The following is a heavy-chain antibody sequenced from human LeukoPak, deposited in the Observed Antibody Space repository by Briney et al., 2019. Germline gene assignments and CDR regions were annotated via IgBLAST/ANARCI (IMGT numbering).Heavy chain of an antibody. V-gene: IGHV4-61*02. Sequence: SETLSLTCAVSGGSISSGSYSWSWIRQPAGKGLEWIGRIYTSGSTNYNPSLKSRVTISVDTSKNQFSLKLSSVTAADTAVYYCARLEMGSGSYTYYFDYWGQGTLVTVSS. CDR3: ARLEMGSGSYTYYFDY. CDR2: IYTSGST. CDR1: GGSISSGSYS. D-gene: IGHD3-10*01. J-gene: IGHJ4*02.